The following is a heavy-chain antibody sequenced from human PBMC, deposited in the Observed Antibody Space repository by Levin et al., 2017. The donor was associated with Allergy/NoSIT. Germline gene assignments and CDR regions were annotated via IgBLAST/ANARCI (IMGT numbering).Heavy chain of an antibody. J-gene: IGHJ6*02. Sequence: GGSLRLSCAASGFTFSSYAMSWVRQAPGKGLEWVSAISGSGGSTDYADSVKGRFTISRDDSKHTLYLQMNSLRAEDTALYYCAKSGSSTSWNYYYAMNVWGRGTTVTVSS. D-gene: IGHD2-2*01. V-gene: IGHV3-23*01. CDR2: ISGSGGST. CDR1: GFTFSSYA. CDR3: AKSGSSTSWNYYYAMNV.